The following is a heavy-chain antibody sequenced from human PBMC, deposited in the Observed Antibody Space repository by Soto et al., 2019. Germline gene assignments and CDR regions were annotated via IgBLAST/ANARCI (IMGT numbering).Heavy chain of an antibody. D-gene: IGHD6-13*01. CDR1: GFTFSSYG. CDR3: ARDSSSLDY. CDR2: IWYDGSNK. Sequence: GGFLRLSCAASGFTFSSYGRHWVRQAPGKGLEWVAVIWYDGSNKYYADSVKGRFTISRDNSKNTLYLQMNSLRAEDTAVYYCARDSSSLDYWGQGTLVTVSS. V-gene: IGHV3-33*01. J-gene: IGHJ4*02.